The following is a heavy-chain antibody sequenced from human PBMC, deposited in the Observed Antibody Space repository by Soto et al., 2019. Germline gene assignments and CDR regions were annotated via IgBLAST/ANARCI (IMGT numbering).Heavy chain of an antibody. CDR2: MNPNSGNT. D-gene: IGHD3-3*01. CDR1: GYTFTSYD. J-gene: IGHJ6*02. V-gene: IGHV1-8*01. CDR3: ARGGDFGSGYYYYGMDV. Sequence: ASVKVSCKASGYTFTSYDINWVRQATGQGLEWMGWMNPNSGNTGYAQKFQGRVTMTRNTSISTAYMELSSLRSEDTAVYYCARGGDFGSGYYYYGMDVWGQGTTVTVSS.